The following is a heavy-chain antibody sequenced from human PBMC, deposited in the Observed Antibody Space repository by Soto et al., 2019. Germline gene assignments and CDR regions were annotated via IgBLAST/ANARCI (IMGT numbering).Heavy chain of an antibody. J-gene: IGHJ6*02. V-gene: IGHV4-59*08. CDR2: IYYSGST. Sequence: SETLSLTCTVSGGSISSYYWSWIRQPPGKGLEWIGYIYYSGSTNYNPSLKSRVTISVDTSKNQFSLKLSSVTAADTAVYYCARHFPGPRVEYQLPRPYYYYYGLDVWGQGTTVTVAS. CDR1: GGSISSYY. D-gene: IGHD2-2*01. CDR3: ARHFPGPRVEYQLPRPYYYYYGLDV.